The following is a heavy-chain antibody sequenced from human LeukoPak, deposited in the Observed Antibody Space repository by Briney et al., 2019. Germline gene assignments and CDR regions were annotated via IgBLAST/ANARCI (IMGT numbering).Heavy chain of an antibody. J-gene: IGHJ6*03. D-gene: IGHD6-6*01. V-gene: IGHV5-51*01. Sequence: GAALQISSQGAAYGFTSYWIGWGRRLPRKGREWMGSIYTGDSDTRYSPSFQGQVTISADKSISTAYLQWSSLTASDTAMYYCARLSGGSSSNYSMDVWGKGTTVTVSS. CDR2: IYTGDSDT. CDR1: AYGFTSYW. CDR3: ARLSGGSSSNYSMDV.